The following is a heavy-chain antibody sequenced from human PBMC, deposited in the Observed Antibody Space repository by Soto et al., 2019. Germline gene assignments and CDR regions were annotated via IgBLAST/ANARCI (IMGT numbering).Heavy chain of an antibody. Sequence: QVQLQESGPGLVKPSETLSLTCTVSGGSISSYYWSWIRQPPGRGLEWIGYIYYSGSTNYTPSLKSRVTISVDTSKNQFSLKLSSVTAADTAVYYCARTAYSGSSYYFDYWGQGTLVTVSS. CDR2: IYYSGST. CDR1: GGSISSYY. V-gene: IGHV4-59*08. J-gene: IGHJ4*02. CDR3: ARTAYSGSSYYFDY. D-gene: IGHD1-26*01.